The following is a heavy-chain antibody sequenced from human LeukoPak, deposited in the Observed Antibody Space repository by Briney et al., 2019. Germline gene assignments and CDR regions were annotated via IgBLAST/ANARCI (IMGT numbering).Heavy chain of an antibody. CDR1: GYTFTSCG. V-gene: IGHV1-18*01. J-gene: IGHJ6*02. CDR3: ARGYRDYVYGMDV. D-gene: IGHD1-26*01. Sequence: GASVKVSCKASGYTFTSCGITWVRQAPGQGLEWMGWISTYNGYTNYAQKFQGRVTMTTDTPTSTVYLNLRSLRSDDTAVYYCARGYRDYVYGMDVWGQGTTVPVS. CDR2: ISTYNGYT.